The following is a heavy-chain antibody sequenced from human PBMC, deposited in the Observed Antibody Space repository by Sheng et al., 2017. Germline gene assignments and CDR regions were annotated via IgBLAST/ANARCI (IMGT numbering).Heavy chain of an antibody. V-gene: IGHV4-39*07. CDR2: IYYSGST. J-gene: IGHJ5*02. CDR3: ARGPGWFDP. CDR1: GGSISSSSYY. Sequence: QLQLQESGPGLVKPSETLSLTCTVSGGSISSSSYYWGWIRQPPGKGLEWIGSIYYSGSTYYNPSLKSRVTISVDTSKNQFSLKLSSVTAADTAVYYCARGPGWFDPWGQGNPGSPSPQ.